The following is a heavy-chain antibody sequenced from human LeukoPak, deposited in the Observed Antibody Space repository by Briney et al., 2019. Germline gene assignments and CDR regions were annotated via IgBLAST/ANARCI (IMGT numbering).Heavy chain of an antibody. D-gene: IGHD2-15*01. V-gene: IGHV1-18*01. CDR3: ARAEGVVVAAHIDV. CDR2: ISAYNGNT. Sequence: ASVKVSCKASGYTFTNYGIYWVRQAPGQGLEWMAWISAYNGNTSYAQKLQGRVTVTTDTSTSTAYMELRSLRSDDTAIYYCARAEGVVVAAHIDVWGKGTTVTVSS. J-gene: IGHJ6*03. CDR1: GYTFTNYG.